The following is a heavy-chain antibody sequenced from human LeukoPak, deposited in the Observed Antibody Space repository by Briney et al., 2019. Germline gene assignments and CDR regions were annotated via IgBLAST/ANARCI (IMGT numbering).Heavy chain of an antibody. V-gene: IGHV3-21*04. CDR1: GFTFSSYS. CDR3: AKDSAKKYDDY. CDR2: ISSSSSYI. Sequence: GGSLRLSCAASGFTFSSYSMNWVRQAPGKGLEWVSSISSSSSYIYYADSVKGRFTISRDNARNSLYLQMNSLRAEDTAVYYCAKDSAKKYDDYWGQGTLVTVSS. D-gene: IGHD2/OR15-2a*01. J-gene: IGHJ4*02.